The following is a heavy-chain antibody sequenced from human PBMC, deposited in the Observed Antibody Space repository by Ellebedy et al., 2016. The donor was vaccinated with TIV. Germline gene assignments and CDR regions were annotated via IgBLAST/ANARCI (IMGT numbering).Heavy chain of an antibody. CDR1: GGSISSYY. Sequence: MPSETLSLTCTVSGGSISSYYWSWIRQPPGKGLEWIGYIYYSGSTNYNPSLKSRVTISVDTSKNQFPLKLSSVTAADTAVYYCAREIPDFSRDGYNIFDYWGQGTLVTVSS. CDR2: IYYSGST. CDR3: AREIPDFSRDGYNIFDY. J-gene: IGHJ4*02. D-gene: IGHD5-24*01. V-gene: IGHV4-59*12.